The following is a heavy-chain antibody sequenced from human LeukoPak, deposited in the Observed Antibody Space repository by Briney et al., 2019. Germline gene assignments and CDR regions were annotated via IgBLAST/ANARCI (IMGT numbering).Heavy chain of an antibody. D-gene: IGHD4-23*01. Sequence: GGSLRLTCAASGFTFSSYWMHWVRPVRGKGLVWVSRIGTDGGRTTYADYVQGRFTISRDNAKNTLYLQMNSLRAEDTAVYYCARDKYGGNSNAFDNWGQGTLVTVSS. J-gene: IGHJ3*02. CDR2: IGTDGGRT. V-gene: IGHV3-74*01. CDR1: GFTFSSYW. CDR3: ARDKYGGNSNAFDN.